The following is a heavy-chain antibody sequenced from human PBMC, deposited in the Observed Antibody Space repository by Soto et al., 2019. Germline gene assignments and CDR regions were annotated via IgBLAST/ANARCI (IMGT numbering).Heavy chain of an antibody. Sequence: TSETLSLTCAVYGGSFSGYYWSWIRQPPGKGLEWIGEINHSGSTNYNPSLKSRVTISVDTSKNQFSLKLSSVTAADTAVYYCARWGAIRFLEWLTDYYYGMDVWGQGTTVTVSS. D-gene: IGHD3-3*01. V-gene: IGHV4-34*01. CDR1: GGSFSGYY. CDR2: INHSGST. J-gene: IGHJ6*02. CDR3: ARWGAIRFLEWLTDYYYGMDV.